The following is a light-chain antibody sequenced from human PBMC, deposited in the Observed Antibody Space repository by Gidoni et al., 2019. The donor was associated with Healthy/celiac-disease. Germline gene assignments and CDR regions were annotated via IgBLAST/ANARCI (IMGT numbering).Light chain of an antibody. CDR3: QSADSSGTYVV. J-gene: IGLJ2*01. V-gene: IGLV3-25*03. CDR1: ALPKQD. CDR2: KDS. Sequence: SYELTQPPSVSVSPGQTARITCSGDALPKQDAYWYQKKPGQAPVLERYKDSERPSGIPERFSGSSSGTTVTLTISGVQAEDEADYYCQSADSSGTYVVFGGGTKLTVL.